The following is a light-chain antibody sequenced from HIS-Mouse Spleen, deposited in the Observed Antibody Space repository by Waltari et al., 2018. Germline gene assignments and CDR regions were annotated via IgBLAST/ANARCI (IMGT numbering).Light chain of an antibody. CDR1: SSDAGGSNY. CDR2: EVS. J-gene: IGLJ2*01. V-gene: IGLV2-8*01. CDR3: SSYAGSNNLV. Sequence: QSALTQPPSASGSPGQSATISCTGTSSDAGGSNYVPWYHQHPGKAPKLIIYEVSRQPSGVPDRFSGSRSGNTASLTVSGLQAEDEADYCCSSYAGSNNLVFGGGTKLTVL.